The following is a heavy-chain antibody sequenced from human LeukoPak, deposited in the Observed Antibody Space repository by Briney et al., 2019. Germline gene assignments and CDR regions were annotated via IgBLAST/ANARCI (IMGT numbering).Heavy chain of an antibody. CDR2: IYYSGST. V-gene: IGHV4-59*01. Sequence: PSETLSLTCTVSGGSISSYYWSWIRQPPGKGLEWIGYIYYSGSTNYNPSLKSRVTISVDTSKNQFSLKLSSVTAADTAVYYCAREGTAAAGTPWGAFDIWGQGTMVTVSS. CDR1: GGSISSYY. J-gene: IGHJ3*02. D-gene: IGHD6-13*01. CDR3: AREGTAAAGTPWGAFDI.